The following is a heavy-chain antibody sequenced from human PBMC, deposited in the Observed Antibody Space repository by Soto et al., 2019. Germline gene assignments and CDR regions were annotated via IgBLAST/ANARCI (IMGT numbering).Heavy chain of an antibody. J-gene: IGHJ5*02. CDR3: ARVGLGENWFDP. Sequence: ASVKVSCKASGYTFTGYYMHWVRQAPGQGLEWMGWINPNSGGTNYAQKFQGRVTMTRDTSISTAYMELSRLRSDNTAVYYCARVGLGENWFDPWGQGTLVTVSS. D-gene: IGHD3-10*01. CDR1: GYTFTGYY. V-gene: IGHV1-2*02. CDR2: INPNSGGT.